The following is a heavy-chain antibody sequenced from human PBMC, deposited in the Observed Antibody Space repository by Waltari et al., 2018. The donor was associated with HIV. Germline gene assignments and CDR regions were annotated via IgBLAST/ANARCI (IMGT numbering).Heavy chain of an antibody. V-gene: IGHV4-34*01. CDR3: ASLMNTVTSRNAFDI. D-gene: IGHD4-17*01. Sequence: QVQLQQWGAGLLKPSATLSPTCACYEGSSSGCDWSWISQPPGKGLEWLGEINHSGSTNYNPSLKSRVTISVDTSKNQFSLKLSSVTAADTAVYYCASLMNTVTSRNAFDIWGQGTMVTVSS. CDR2: INHSGST. CDR1: EGSSSGCD. J-gene: IGHJ3*02.